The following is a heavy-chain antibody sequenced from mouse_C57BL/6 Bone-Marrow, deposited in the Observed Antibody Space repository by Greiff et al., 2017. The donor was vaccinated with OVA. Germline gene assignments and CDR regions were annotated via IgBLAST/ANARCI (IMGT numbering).Heavy chain of an antibody. V-gene: IGHV8-12*01. J-gene: IGHJ1*03. D-gene: IGHD4-1*01. CDR2: IYWDDDT. CDR3: ARRGANWDDWYFDV. CDR1: GFSLSTSGMG. Sequence: QVTLKESGPGILQSSQTLSLTCSFSGFSLSTSGMGVSWIRQPSGKGLEWLAHIYWDDDTRYNPSLKSRLTISKDTSRNQVFLKITSVDTADTATYYCARRGANWDDWYFDVWGTGTTVTVSS.